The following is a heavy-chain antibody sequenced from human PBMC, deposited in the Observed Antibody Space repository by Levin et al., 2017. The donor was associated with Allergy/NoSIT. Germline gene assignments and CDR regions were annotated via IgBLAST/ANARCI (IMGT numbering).Heavy chain of an antibody. CDR3: ARDSREGSTIAAPSFGY. CDR2: ITAYNGNT. V-gene: IGHV1-18*01. Sequence: ASVKVSCKASGYSFTRYGINWVRQAPGQGLEWMGWITAYNGNTDYAQKFQGRVTMTTDTSTNTVYMELRNLRSDDTAVYYCARDSREGSTIAAPSFGYWGQGTLVTVSS. D-gene: IGHD6-6*01. CDR1: GYSFTRYG. J-gene: IGHJ4*02.